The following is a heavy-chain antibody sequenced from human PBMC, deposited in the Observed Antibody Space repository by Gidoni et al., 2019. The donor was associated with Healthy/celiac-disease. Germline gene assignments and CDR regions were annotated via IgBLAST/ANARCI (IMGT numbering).Heavy chain of an antibody. D-gene: IGHD2-2*02. J-gene: IGHJ6*02. Sequence: EVQLLESGGGLVQPGGSLRLSCAASGFTFRSYAMSWVRQAPGKGLEWVSAISGSGGSTYYADSVKGRFTISRDNSKNTLYLQMNSLRAEDTAVYYCAKEVGYCSSTSCYTSYGMDVWGQGTTVTVSS. CDR2: ISGSGGST. CDR3: AKEVGYCSSTSCYTSYGMDV. CDR1: GFTFRSYA. V-gene: IGHV3-23*01.